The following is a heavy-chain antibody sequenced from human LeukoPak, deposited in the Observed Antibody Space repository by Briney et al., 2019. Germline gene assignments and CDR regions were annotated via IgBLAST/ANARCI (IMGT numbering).Heavy chain of an antibody. Sequence: GGSLRLSCAASGFTFSNYSMNWVRQAPGKGLEWVSSISSSSSYIYYADSVKGRFTISRDNAKNSLYLQMNSLRVEDTAVYYCARGGMSYYDFWSGHSEFQHWGQGTLVTVSS. CDR1: GFTFSNYS. CDR3: ARGGMSYYDFWSGHSEFQH. J-gene: IGHJ1*01. CDR2: ISSSSSYI. V-gene: IGHV3-21*01. D-gene: IGHD3-3*01.